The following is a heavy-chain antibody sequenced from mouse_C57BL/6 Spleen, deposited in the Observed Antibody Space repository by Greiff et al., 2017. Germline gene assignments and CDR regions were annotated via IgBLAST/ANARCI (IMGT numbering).Heavy chain of an antibody. Sequence: QVQLQQPGAELVRPGSSVKLSCKASGYTFTSYWMHWVKQRPIQGLEWIGNIDPSDSEPHYNQKFKDKATLTVDKSSSTAYMQLSSLTSEDSAVYYCAREGYRGYFDYWGQGTTLTVSS. J-gene: IGHJ2*01. D-gene: IGHD2-14*01. CDR1: GYTFTSYW. CDR2: IDPSDSEP. V-gene: IGHV1-52*01. CDR3: AREGYRGYFDY.